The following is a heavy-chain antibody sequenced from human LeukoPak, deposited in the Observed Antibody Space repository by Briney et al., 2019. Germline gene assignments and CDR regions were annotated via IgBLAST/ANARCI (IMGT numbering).Heavy chain of an antibody. CDR2: ISTSGST. CDR1: GRPISSYY. CDR3: AREVLRGVSDY. Sequence: SDTLSLTCTVSGRPISSYYWSWIRQPAGKGLESIGHISTSGSTNYSPSLKSRVTISVDTSKNQFSLKVSSVTAADTAVYYCAREVLRGVSDYWGQGTLVTVSS. V-gene: IGHV4-4*07. D-gene: IGHD3-10*01. J-gene: IGHJ4*02.